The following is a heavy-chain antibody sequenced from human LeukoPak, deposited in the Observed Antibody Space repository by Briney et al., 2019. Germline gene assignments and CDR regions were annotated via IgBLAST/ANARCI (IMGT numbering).Heavy chain of an antibody. J-gene: IGHJ4*02. CDR3: AKDSLGSGSYYTY. V-gene: IGHV3-23*01. CDR2: ISGSGVST. CDR1: GFTFSSYA. Sequence: SGGSLRLSCAASGFTFSSYAMSWVRQAPGKGLEWVSAISGSGVSTYHADSVKGRFTISRDNSKNTLYLQMNSLRAEDTAVYYCAKDSLGSGSYYTYWGQGTLVTVSS. D-gene: IGHD3-10*01.